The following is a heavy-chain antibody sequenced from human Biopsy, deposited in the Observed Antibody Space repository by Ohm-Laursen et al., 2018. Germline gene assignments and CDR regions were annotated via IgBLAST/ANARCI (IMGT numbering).Heavy chain of an antibody. V-gene: IGHV1-46*01. D-gene: IGHD3-9*01. CDR3: ARDETGSSVFGPYYYGMDV. J-gene: IGHJ6*02. Sequence: ASVKVSCKASGYSFTKYYINWVRQAPGQGLEWVGIINPTGGTASYAEKLQGRVTLTRDTSTGTVYLELNSLISEDTALYYCARDETGSSVFGPYYYGMDVWGQGTTVTVSS. CDR1: GYSFTKYY. CDR2: INPTGGTA.